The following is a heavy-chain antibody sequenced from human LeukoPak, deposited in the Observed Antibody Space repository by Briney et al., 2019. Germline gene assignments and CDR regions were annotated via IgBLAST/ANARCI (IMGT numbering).Heavy chain of an antibody. Sequence: GGSLRLSCAASGFMFSSNWMSWVRLAPGKGLEWVANIKEDGTETYYVDSVKGRFTISRDNAKNSLYLQMNSLRVEDSAVYYCVRDFRSADYWGQGTLVTVSS. CDR2: IKEDGTET. CDR1: GFMFSSNW. V-gene: IGHV3-7*01. CDR3: VRDFRSADY. J-gene: IGHJ4*02.